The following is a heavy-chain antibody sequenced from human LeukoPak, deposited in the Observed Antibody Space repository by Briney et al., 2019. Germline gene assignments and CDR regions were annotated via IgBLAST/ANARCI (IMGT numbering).Heavy chain of an antibody. D-gene: IGHD5-12*01. J-gene: IGHJ4*02. Sequence: SETLSLTCTVSGGSIGTYYWSWIRQPPGKGLEWIGYIYHSGDTKYNPSLKSRVTISVDTSKNQFSLRLRSVTAADTAVYYCAREGYSGHDFIYWGQGTLVTVSS. V-gene: IGHV4-59*01. CDR1: GGSIGTYY. CDR2: IYHSGDT. CDR3: AREGYSGHDFIY.